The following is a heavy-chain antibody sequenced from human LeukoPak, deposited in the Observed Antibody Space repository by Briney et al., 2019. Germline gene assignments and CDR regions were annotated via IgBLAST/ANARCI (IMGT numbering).Heavy chain of an antibody. CDR3: ARHGYCSSTSCHEFDY. D-gene: IGHD2-2*03. Sequence: SETLSPTCTVSGGSISSSSYYWGWIRQPPGKGLEWIGSIYYSGSTYYNPSLKSRVTISVDTSKNQFSLKLSSATAADTAVYYCARHGYCSSTSCHEFDYWGQGTLVTVSS. CDR1: GGSISSSSYY. V-gene: IGHV4-39*01. CDR2: IYYSGST. J-gene: IGHJ4*02.